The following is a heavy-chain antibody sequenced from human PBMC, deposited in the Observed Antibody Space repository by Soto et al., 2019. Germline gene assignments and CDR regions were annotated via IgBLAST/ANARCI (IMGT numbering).Heavy chain of an antibody. J-gene: IGHJ5*01. CDR2: ISSSGSTI. V-gene: IGHV3-11*01. Sequence: GGSLRLSCAASGFTFSDYYMSWIRQAPGKGLEWVSYISSSGSTIYYADSVKGRFTISRDNAKNSLYLQMNSLRAEDTAVYYCARDPGDYDIWPGPEGGFDSWGQGTLVTVSS. CDR3: ARDPGDYDIWPGPEGGFDS. CDR1: GFTFSDYY. D-gene: IGHD3-9*01.